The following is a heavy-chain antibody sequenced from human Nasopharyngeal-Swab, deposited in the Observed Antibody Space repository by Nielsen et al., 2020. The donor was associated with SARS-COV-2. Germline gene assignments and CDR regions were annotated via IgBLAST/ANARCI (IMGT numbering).Heavy chain of an antibody. CDR3: AGLYSSGYFDY. J-gene: IGHJ4*02. CDR2: IYYSGST. D-gene: IGHD6-19*01. V-gene: IGHV4-31*03. CDR1: GGSISSGGYY. Sequence: SETLSLTCTVSGGSISSGGYYWSWIRQHPGKGLEWIGYIYYSGSTYYNPSLKSRVTISVDTSKNQFSLKLSSVTAADTAVYYCAGLYSSGYFDYWGQGTLVTVSS.